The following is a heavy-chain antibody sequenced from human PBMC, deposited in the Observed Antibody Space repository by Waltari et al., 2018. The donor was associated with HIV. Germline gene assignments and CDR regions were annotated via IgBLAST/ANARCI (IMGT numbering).Heavy chain of an antibody. CDR2: INHSGST. V-gene: IGHV4-34*02. Sequence: QVQLQQWGAGLLRPSETLSLTCAVYGGSFSGYYWIWLRQPPGKGLEWIGEINHSGSTNYYPSLKSRITISLDTSKNQFSLKLSSVTAADTAVYYCARGLRITIFGRGNWFDPWGQGTLVTVSS. D-gene: IGHD3-3*01. J-gene: IGHJ5*02. CDR3: ARGLRITIFGRGNWFDP. CDR1: GGSFSGYY.